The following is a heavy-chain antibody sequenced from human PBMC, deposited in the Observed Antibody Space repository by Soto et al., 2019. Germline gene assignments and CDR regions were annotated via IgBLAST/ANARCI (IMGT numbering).Heavy chain of an antibody. D-gene: IGHD1-26*01. J-gene: IGHJ4*02. CDR1: GASLTYGGYS. Sequence: QLQLHESGSGLVKPSQTLSLTCTVSGASLTYGGYSWSWIRPTPGKGLEWIGYINHLETTFYNPSFESRLSLSIDRAKNQFSLNLNSMSAADRAVYFCARGGGSDSFDYWGPGILVTVSS. V-gene: IGHV4-30-2*01. CDR3: ARGGGSDSFDY. CDR2: INHLETT.